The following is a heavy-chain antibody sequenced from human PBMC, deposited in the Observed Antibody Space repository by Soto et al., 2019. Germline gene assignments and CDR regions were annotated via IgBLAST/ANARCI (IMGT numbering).Heavy chain of an antibody. D-gene: IGHD3-10*01. V-gene: IGHV3-30-3*01. J-gene: IGHJ5*02. CDR3: ARDLWSAYYYGSGSFP. CDR1: GFTISSYA. CDR2: ISYDGSNK. Sequence: PGGSLRLSCAASGFTISSYAMHWVRQAPGKGLEWVAVISYDGSNKYYADFVKGRFTISRDNSKNTLYLQMNSLRAEDTAVYYCARDLWSAYYYGSGSFPWGQGTLVTAPQ.